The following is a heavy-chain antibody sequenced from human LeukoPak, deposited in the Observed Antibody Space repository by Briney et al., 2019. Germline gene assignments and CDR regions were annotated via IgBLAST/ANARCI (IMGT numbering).Heavy chain of an antibody. CDR1: GFTVSSHY. CDR2: LYSGGST. D-gene: IGHD1-1*01. J-gene: IGHJ4*02. CDR3: AREGGPGTTQSYYFDC. Sequence: PGGSLRLSCAASGFTVSSHYMSWVRQAPGKGLEWVSVLYSGGSTYYADSVKGRFTISRDDSKNTLYLQMNSLRTEDMAVYYCAREGGPGTTQSYYFDCWCQGTLVTVSS. V-gene: IGHV3-66*01.